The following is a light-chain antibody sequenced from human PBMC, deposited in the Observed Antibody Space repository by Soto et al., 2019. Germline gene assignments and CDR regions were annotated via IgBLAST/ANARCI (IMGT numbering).Light chain of an antibody. CDR2: GAS. CDR1: QRLSSSY. J-gene: IGKJ1*01. CDR3: QQYGSSSWT. V-gene: IGKV3-20*01. Sequence: EIVLTQSPGTLSLPPGQRATLSCRASQRLSSSYLAWYQQRPGQAPRLLIYGASSRATGIPDRFSGSGSGTEFTLTISRLEPEDFAVYYCQQYGSSSWTFGQGTKVDIK.